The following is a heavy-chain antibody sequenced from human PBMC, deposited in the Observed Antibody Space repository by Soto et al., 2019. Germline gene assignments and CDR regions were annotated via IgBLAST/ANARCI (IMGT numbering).Heavy chain of an antibody. J-gene: IGHJ4*02. CDR2: ISYRGNT. D-gene: IGHD4-4*01. CDR1: GGSISTYY. V-gene: IGHV4-59*01. Sequence: QVQLQESGPGLVKPSETLSLTCNVSGGSISTYYWSWIRQPPGKGLEWIGYISYRGNTNYNPSLKSRVTISGDTSKNQFSLKLSSVTAADTAVYYCARHMTTVIFFDHWGQGALVTVSS. CDR3: ARHMTTVIFFDH.